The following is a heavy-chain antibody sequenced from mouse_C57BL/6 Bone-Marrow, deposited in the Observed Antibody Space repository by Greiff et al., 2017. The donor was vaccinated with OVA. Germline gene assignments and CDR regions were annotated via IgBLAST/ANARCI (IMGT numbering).Heavy chain of an antibody. V-gene: IGHV14-1*01. J-gene: IGHJ1*03. D-gene: IGHD2-4*01. CDR1: GFNIKDYY. CDR2: IDPEDGDT. Sequence: EVKLMESGAELVRPGASVKLSCTASGFNIKDYYMHWVKQRPEQGLEWIGRIDPEDGDTEYAPKFQGKATMTADTSSNTAYLQLSSLTSEDTAVYYCIYYDYDRGYFDVWGTGTTVTVSS. CDR3: IYYDYDRGYFDV.